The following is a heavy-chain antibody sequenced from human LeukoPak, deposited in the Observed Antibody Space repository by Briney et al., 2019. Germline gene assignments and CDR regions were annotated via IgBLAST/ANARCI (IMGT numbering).Heavy chain of an antibody. Sequence: GGSLRLSCAASRFTFSSYAMSWVRQAPGKGLEWVSIISVSGGSTYYADSVKGRFTISRDNSKNTLYLQMNSLRAEDTAVYYCARGYSRAFDIWGQGTMVTVSS. D-gene: IGHD2-21*01. CDR3: ARGYSRAFDI. CDR2: ISVSGGST. CDR1: RFTFSSYA. J-gene: IGHJ3*02. V-gene: IGHV3-23*01.